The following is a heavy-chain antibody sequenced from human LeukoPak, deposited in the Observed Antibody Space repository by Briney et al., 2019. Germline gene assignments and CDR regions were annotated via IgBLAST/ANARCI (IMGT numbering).Heavy chain of an antibody. J-gene: IGHJ6*03. CDR3: ARAPINWNYGSYYYYMDV. Sequence: ASVKVSCKASGYIFTSYDINWVRQATGQGLEWMGWMNPNSGNTGYAQKFQGRVTMTRNTSKCTAYMEVSSLRSEDTAVYYCARAPINWNYGSYYYYMDVWGKGTTVTVSS. V-gene: IGHV1-8*01. CDR2: MNPNSGNT. D-gene: IGHD1-7*01. CDR1: GYIFTSYD.